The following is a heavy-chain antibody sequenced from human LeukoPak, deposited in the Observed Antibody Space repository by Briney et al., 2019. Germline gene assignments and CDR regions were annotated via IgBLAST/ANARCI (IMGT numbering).Heavy chain of an antibody. Sequence: GGSLRLSCAASGFTFSSYSMNWVRQAPGKGLEWVSSISSSSSYIYYADSVKGRFTISRDNAKNSLYLQMNSLRAEDTAVYYCARAVVRGPTSPYYWGQGTLVTVSS. D-gene: IGHD3-10*01. CDR1: GFTFSSYS. J-gene: IGHJ4*02. CDR3: ARAVVRGPTSPYY. V-gene: IGHV3-21*01. CDR2: ISSSSSYI.